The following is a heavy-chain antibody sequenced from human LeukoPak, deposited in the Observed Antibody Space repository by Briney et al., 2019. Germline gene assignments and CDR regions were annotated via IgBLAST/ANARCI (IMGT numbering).Heavy chain of an antibody. V-gene: IGHV3-66*01. CDR2: LYAGGTT. Sequence: GGSLRLSCAASGFTVSSNYMSWVRQAPGKGLEWVSVLYAGGTTYYADSVKGRFTISRDNSKNTLYLQMNSLRAEDTAVYYCAKDRPTVYSSSWLHFLDSWGQGTLVTVSS. J-gene: IGHJ4*02. CDR1: GFTVSSNY. D-gene: IGHD6-13*01. CDR3: AKDRPTVYSSSWLHFLDS.